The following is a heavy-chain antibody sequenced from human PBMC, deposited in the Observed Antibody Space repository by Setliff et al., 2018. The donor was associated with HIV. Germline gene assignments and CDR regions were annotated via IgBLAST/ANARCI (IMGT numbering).Heavy chain of an antibody. CDR2: FDPEDGKT. CDR3: ARDSYYYDSSGYYSTFDY. V-gene: IGHV1-24*01. D-gene: IGHD3-22*01. J-gene: IGHJ4*02. CDR1: EYTLSELS. Sequence: ASVKVSCKVSEYTLSELSMHWVRQAPGKGLEWMGGFDPEDGKTIYAQKLQGRVTMTTDTSTSTAYMELRSLRSDDTAVYYCARDSYYYDSSGYYSTFDYWGQGTLVTVSS.